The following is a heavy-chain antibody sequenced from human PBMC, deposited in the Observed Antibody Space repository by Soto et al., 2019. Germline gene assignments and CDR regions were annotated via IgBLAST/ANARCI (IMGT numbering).Heavy chain of an antibody. CDR3: ARVQLGYCSGGSCPGDGMDV. V-gene: IGHV4-31*03. D-gene: IGHD2-15*01. CDR2: IYYSGST. Sequence: QVQLQESGPGLVKPSQTLSLTCTVSGGSISSGGYYWSWIRQHPGKGLEWIGYIYYSGSTYYNPSRRSRVTISVDTSKNQFSLKLSSVTAADTAVYYCARVQLGYCSGGSCPGDGMDVWGQGTTVTVSS. J-gene: IGHJ6*02. CDR1: GGSISSGGYY.